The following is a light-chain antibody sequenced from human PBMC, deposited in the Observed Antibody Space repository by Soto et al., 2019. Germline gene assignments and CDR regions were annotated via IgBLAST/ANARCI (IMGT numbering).Light chain of an antibody. Sequence: EIVMPQSPATLSVSPGERATLSCRASESVSSNLAWYQQKPGQAPRLLMYGASTRATGTPDRFSGSGSCTEFTLTISSLQAEDFAVYYCQQYDYWPPWTFGQGTKVEIK. CDR2: GAS. CDR3: QQYDYWPPWT. CDR1: ESVSSN. J-gene: IGKJ1*01. V-gene: IGKV3-15*01.